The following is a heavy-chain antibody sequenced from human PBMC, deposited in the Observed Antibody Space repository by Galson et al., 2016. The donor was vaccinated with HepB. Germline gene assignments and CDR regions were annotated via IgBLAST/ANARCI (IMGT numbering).Heavy chain of an antibody. J-gene: IGHJ4*02. D-gene: IGHD4/OR15-4a*01. Sequence: SLRLSCADSGFFFSGRAMSCVPHAPRKRLVWVSGIRRCGATTGYAASVKGRFTISRDHSNNTLYLQMNSLTTEDTAVYYCARDDYSGGRGSPDYWGQGTLVTVSS. V-gene: IGHV3-23*01. CDR1: GFFFSGRA. CDR2: IRRCGATT. CDR3: ARDDYSGGRGSPDY.